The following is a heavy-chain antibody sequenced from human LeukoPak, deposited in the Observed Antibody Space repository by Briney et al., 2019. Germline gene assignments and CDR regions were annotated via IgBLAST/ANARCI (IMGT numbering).Heavy chain of an antibody. CDR2: IYPGDSDT. V-gene: IGHV5-51*04. CDR1: GYSFTSYW. D-gene: IGHD6-19*01. CDR3: ARRGRIAVAGTRYYHMDG. Sequence: GESLKLSCKGSGYSFTSYWIGWVREVPGKGLEWMGIIYPGDSDTRYSPSLQAQDTISADKPITTAYLQWRRVHASDTAVLHCARRGRIAVAGTRYYHMDGWGKGTTVTV. J-gene: IGHJ6*03.